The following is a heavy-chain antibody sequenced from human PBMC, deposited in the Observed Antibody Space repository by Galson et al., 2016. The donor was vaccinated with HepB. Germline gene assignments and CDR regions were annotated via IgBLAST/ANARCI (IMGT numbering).Heavy chain of an antibody. CDR2: IKRDGSQI. CDR3: ARAQWILARRGAYFDY. CDR1: GFSFSDYW. Sequence: SLRLSCAASGFSFSDYWRNWVRQAPGQGLEWVANIKRDGSQIYYDDSVKGRFTISRDNFQNSLFLHMNRLRTEDTAGYYCARAQWILARRGAYFDYWGQGALVTVSS. V-gene: IGHV3-7*04. D-gene: IGHD5-18*01. J-gene: IGHJ4*02.